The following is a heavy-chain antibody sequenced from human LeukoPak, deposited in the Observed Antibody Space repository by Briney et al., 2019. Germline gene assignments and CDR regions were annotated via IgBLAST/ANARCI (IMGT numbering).Heavy chain of an antibody. J-gene: IGHJ4*02. CDR1: GFTFSSYA. D-gene: IGHD3-22*01. V-gene: IGHV3-23*01. CDR3: AKPETYYYDSSGYYYGY. CDR2: ISGSGGST. Sequence: GGSLRLSCAASGFTFSSYAMSWDRQAPGKGLEWVSAISGSGGSTYYADSVKGRFTISRDNSKNTLYLQMNSLRAEDTAVYYCAKPETYYYDSSGYYYGYWGQGTLVTVSS.